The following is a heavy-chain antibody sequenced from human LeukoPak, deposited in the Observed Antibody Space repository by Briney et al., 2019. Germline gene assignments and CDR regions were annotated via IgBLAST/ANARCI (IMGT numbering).Heavy chain of an antibody. V-gene: IGHV3-30*18. D-gene: IGHD3-16*02. CDR1: GFTFSSYG. CDR3: AKDWSFYYYGMDV. J-gene: IGHJ6*02. CDR2: ISYDGSNK. Sequence: PGRSLRLSCAASGFTFSSYGMHWVRQAPGKGLEWVAVISYDGSNKYYADSVKGRFTISRDNSKNTLYLQMNSLRAEHTAVYYCAKDWSFYYYGMDVWGQGTTVTVSS.